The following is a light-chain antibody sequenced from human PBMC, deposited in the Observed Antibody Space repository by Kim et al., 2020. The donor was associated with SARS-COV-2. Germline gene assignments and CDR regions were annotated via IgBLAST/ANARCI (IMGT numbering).Light chain of an antibody. J-gene: IGKJ1*01. V-gene: IGKV1-27*01. CDR3: QKYNSAPWT. Sequence: ASVGDRVTITCRASQDIANALAWYQQKPGKVPQVLIYAPSTLQSGVPSRFSGSGSGTEFTLTIGSLQTEDGATYYCQKYNSAPWTFGPGTKVEIK. CDR1: QDIANA. CDR2: APS.